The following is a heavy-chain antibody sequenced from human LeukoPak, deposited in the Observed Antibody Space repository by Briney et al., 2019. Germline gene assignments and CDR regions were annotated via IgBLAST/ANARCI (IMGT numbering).Heavy chain of an antibody. CDR2: IIPIFGTA. J-gene: IGHJ4*02. D-gene: IGHD5-12*01. CDR3: ARADIVATGGESFDY. Sequence: ASVKVSCKASGYTFTDYYIHWVRQAPGQGLEWMGGIIPIFGTANYAQKFQGRVTITADESTSTAYMELSSLRSEDTAVYYCARADIVATGGESFDYWGQGTLVTVSS. V-gene: IGHV1-69*13. CDR1: GYTFTDYY.